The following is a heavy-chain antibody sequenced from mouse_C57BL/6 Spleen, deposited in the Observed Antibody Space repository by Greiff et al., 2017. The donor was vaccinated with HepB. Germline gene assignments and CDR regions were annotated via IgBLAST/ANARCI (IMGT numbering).Heavy chain of an antibody. V-gene: IGHV1-69*01. J-gene: IGHJ1*03. CDR3: AKTSITTVVANRYVDV. Sequence: VQLQQPGAELVMPGASVKLSCKASGYTFTSYWMHWVKQRPGQGLEWIGEIDPSDSYTNYNQKFKGKSTLTVDKSSSKAYMQLSSLTSEDSAVYYCAKTSITTVVANRYVDVWGTGTTVTVSS. D-gene: IGHD1-1*01. CDR2: IDPSDSYT. CDR1: GYTFTSYW.